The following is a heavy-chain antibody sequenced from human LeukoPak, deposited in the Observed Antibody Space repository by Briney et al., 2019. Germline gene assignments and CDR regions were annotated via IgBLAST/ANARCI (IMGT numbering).Heavy chain of an antibody. CDR2: IYYSGST. V-gene: IGHV4-59*01. Sequence: SETLSLTCTVSGGSISSYYWSWIRQPPGKGLEWIGYIYYSGSTNCNPSLKSRVTISVDTSKNQFSLKLSSVTAADTAVYYCARGRAAAGTYYYYGMDVWGQGTTVTVSS. D-gene: IGHD6-13*01. J-gene: IGHJ6*02. CDR1: GGSISSYY. CDR3: ARGRAAAGTYYYYGMDV.